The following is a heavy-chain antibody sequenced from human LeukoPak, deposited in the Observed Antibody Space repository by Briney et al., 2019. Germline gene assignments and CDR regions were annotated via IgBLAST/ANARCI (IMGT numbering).Heavy chain of an antibody. D-gene: IGHD6-13*01. Sequence: SETLSLTCSVSGYSVSSGFYWGWIRQPPGKGLAWIGTIYHSGSTYYNPSLKSRVTISLDTSKNQFSLKLSSVTAADTAVYYCARAPGSSWSEFDYWGQGTLVTVSS. CDR1: GYSVSSGFY. V-gene: IGHV4-38-2*02. J-gene: IGHJ4*02. CDR2: IYHSGST. CDR3: ARAPGSSWSEFDY.